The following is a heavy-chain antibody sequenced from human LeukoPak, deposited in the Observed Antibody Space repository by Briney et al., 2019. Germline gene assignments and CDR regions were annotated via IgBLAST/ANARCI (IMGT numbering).Heavy chain of an antibody. V-gene: IGHV5-51*01. D-gene: IGHD2-15*01. CDR2: IYPGDSDT. CDR1: GYRFTSYW. J-gene: IGHJ4*02. Sequence: GESLQISCKGSGYRFTSYWIGWVRQMPGKGLEWMGIIYPGDSDTRYSPSFKGQVTISADKSISTAYLQWSSLKASDTAMYYCARAGGYCSGDSCSTFDYWGQGTLVTVSS. CDR3: ARAGGYCSGDSCSTFDY.